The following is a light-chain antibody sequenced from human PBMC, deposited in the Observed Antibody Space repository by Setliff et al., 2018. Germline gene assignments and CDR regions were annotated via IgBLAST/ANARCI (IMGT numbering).Light chain of an antibody. V-gene: IGLV1-47*01. CDR1: SSNIGSNT. J-gene: IGLJ2*01. CDR2: RNN. CDR3: AAWDDSLSGRV. Sequence: QSALTQPPSASGTPGQRVTSSCSGSSSNIGSNTVNWYQQLPGTAPKLLIYRNNQRPSGVPDRFSGSKSGTSASLAISGLRSEDEADYYCAAWDDSLSGRVFGGGTQLTVL.